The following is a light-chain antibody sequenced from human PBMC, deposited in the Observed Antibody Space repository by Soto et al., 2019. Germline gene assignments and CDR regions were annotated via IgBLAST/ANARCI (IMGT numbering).Light chain of an antibody. V-gene: IGKV1-5*03. J-gene: IGKJ1*01. Sequence: DIQMTQSRSTRSASVGDRVTITCRASQSISTWLAWYQQKPGKAPKLLIYKASSSESGVPSRFSGSGFGTEFTLTISNLQPEDSATYYCQQYDTYTGAFGQGTKV. CDR2: KAS. CDR3: QQYDTYTGA. CDR1: QSISTW.